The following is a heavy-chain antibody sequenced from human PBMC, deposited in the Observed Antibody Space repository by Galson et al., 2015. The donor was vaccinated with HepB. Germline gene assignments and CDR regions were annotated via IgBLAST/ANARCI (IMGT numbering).Heavy chain of an antibody. CDR1: GFTFSNAW. J-gene: IGHJ4*02. CDR3: TTDPEGPPLDY. V-gene: IGHV3-15*01. Sequence: SLRLPCAASGFTFSNAWMSWVRQAPGKGLEWVGRIKSKTDGGTTDYAAPVKGRFTISRDDSKNTLYLQMNSLKTADTAVYYCTTDPEGPPLDYWGQGTLVTVSS. CDR2: IKSKTDGGTT.